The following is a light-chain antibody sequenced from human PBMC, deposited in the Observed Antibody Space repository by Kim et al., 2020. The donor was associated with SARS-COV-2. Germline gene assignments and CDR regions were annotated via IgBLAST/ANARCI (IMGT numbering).Light chain of an antibody. V-gene: IGKV3-20*01. CDR1: QSVSSSY. Sequence: SPGERATLSCRASQSVSSSYLAWYQQKPGQAPRLLIYGASSRATGIPVRFSGSGSGTDFTLTISSLQTEDVATYYCQKYNSAPWTFGPGTKVDIK. CDR2: GAS. CDR3: QKYNSAPWT. J-gene: IGKJ1*01.